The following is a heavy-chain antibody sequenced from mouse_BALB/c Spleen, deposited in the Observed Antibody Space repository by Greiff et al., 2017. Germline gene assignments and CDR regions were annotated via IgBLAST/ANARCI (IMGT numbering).Heavy chain of an antibody. CDR2: INPSSGYT. D-gene: IGHD2-1*01. CDR3: AREGNYWYFDV. CDR1: GYTFTSYT. V-gene: IGHV1-4*01. Sequence: VQLQQSGAELARPGASVKMSCKASGYTFTSYTMHWVKQRPGQGLEWIGYINPSSGYTNYNQKFKDKATLTADKSSSTAYMQLSSLTSEDSAVYYCAREGNYWYFDVWGAGTTVTVSS. J-gene: IGHJ1*01.